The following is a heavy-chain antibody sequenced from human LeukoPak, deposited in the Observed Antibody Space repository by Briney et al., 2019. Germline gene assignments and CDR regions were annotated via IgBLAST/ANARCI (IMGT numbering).Heavy chain of an antibody. CDR2: IYYSGRT. CDR3: ARVVPVPSEYFRH. V-gene: IGHV4-31*03. CDR1: GTSISSTSYY. Sequence: TLSLTCSVSGTSISSTSYYWSWVRQVPGKGLEWIGYIYYSGRTYFNPSLRSRVTMSVDTSKSQFSLNLTSVTAADTAVYYCARVVPVPSEYFRHWGQGALVTVSS. J-gene: IGHJ1*01.